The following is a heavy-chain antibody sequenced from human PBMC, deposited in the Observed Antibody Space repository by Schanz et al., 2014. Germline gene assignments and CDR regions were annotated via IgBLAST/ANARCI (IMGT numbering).Heavy chain of an antibody. V-gene: IGHV3-23*04. J-gene: IGHJ3*02. D-gene: IGHD3-10*01. CDR1: GFTFSSYA. CDR3: AKGRFGELSAFDI. CDR2: ISSGGGST. Sequence: EVQLVESGGGLVQPGGSLRLSCTASGFTFSSYAMSWVRQAPGKGLEWVSSISSGGGSTYYADSVKGRFTISRDNSKSTLYLQMNSLRAEDTAVYYCAKGRFGELSAFDIWGQGTMVTVSS.